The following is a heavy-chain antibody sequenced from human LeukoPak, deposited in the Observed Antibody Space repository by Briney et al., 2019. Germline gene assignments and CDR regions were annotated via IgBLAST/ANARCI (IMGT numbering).Heavy chain of an antibody. CDR3: ARVGCSSTSCTIPDY. CDR2: INSDGSDT. V-gene: IGHV3-74*01. J-gene: IGHJ4*02. Sequence: GGSLRLSCAASGFTFSSYWMHWVRQAPGKGLVWVSRINSDGSDTTYADSVKGRFTISRDNAKNTLYLQMNSLRAEDTAVHYCARVGCSSTSCTIPDYWGQGTLVTVSS. D-gene: IGHD2-2*01. CDR1: GFTFSSYW.